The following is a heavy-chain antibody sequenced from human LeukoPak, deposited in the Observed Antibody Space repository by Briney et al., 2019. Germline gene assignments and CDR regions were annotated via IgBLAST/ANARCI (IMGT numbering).Heavy chain of an antibody. CDR3: ARTEVFGVVNYYYMDV. Sequence: GRSLRLSCAASGFTFSSYGMHWVRQAPGKGLEWVAVISYDGSNKYYADSVKGRFTISRDNAKNSLYLQMNSLRAEDTAVYYCARTEVFGVVNYYYMDVWGKGTTVTVSS. V-gene: IGHV3-30*03. J-gene: IGHJ6*03. CDR1: GFTFSSYG. D-gene: IGHD3-3*01. CDR2: ISYDGSNK.